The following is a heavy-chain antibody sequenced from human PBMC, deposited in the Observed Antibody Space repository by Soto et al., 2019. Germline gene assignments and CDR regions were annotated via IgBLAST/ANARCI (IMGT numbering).Heavy chain of an antibody. V-gene: IGHV4-59*04. CDR2: IYYSGTT. D-gene: IGHD1-1*01. CDR3: ARVATGASRPFDY. J-gene: IGHJ4*02. Sequence: PSETLSLTCTVSGGSISSYYWTWIRQPPGKGLEWIGYIYYSGTTLYNPSLETRVTLSVDTSMNQFYLKVTSLTAADTAVYYCARVATGASRPFDYWGQGTLVTVSS. CDR1: GGSISSYY.